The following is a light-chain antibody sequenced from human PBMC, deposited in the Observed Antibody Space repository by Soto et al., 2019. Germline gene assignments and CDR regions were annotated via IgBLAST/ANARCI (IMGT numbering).Light chain of an antibody. CDR3: QQRSNSLLT. CDR2: DTS. J-gene: IGKJ4*01. Sequence: EIVMTQSPATLSVSPGERVTLSWRASQSVSNKLGWYQHKHGQAPRLLIYDTSTRDAGTPARFTGSGSGTDFTLSLSRLQSEDFEVYYCQQRSNSLLTFGGGTKVDIK. V-gene: IGKV3-15*01. CDR1: QSVSNK.